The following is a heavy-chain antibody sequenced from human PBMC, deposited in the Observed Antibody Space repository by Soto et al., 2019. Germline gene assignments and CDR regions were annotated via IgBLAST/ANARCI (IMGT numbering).Heavy chain of an antibody. V-gene: IGHV4-59*08. J-gene: IGHJ3*02. CDR2: IYYSGGT. D-gene: IGHD7-27*01. CDR3: ARRWGDVFDI. Sequence: QVQLQESGPGLVKPSETLSLTCTVSGGSISSYYWSWIRQPPGKGLEWIGFIYYSGGTNYNPSLKIRVTISVYTTKNQFSLQLSSVTAADTAVYHCARRWGDVFDIWGQWTMVTVSS. CDR1: GGSISSYY.